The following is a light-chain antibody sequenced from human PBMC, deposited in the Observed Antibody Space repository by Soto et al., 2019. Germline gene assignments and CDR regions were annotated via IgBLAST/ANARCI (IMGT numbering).Light chain of an antibody. CDR3: SSYTSSSTPYV. Sequence: QSDLTQAASVSVSPGQSITISCTRTSSDVGGYNYVSWYQQHPGKAPKLMIYDVSNRPSGVSNRFSGSKSGNTASLTISGLQAEDEADYYCSSYTSSSTPYVFGTGTKVTVL. V-gene: IGLV2-14*01. J-gene: IGLJ1*01. CDR2: DVS. CDR1: SSDVGGYNY.